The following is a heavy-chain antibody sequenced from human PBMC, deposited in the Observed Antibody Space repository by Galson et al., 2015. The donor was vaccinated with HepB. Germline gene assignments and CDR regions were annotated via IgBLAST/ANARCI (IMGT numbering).Heavy chain of an antibody. CDR1: GFTFDDYA. V-gene: IGHV3-9*01. CDR2: ISWNSGSI. Sequence: SLRLSCAASGFTFDDYAMHWVRQAPGRGLEWVSGISWNSGSIGYADSVKGRFTISRDNAKNSLYLQMNSLRAEDTALYYCAKDIDPEAPSIAVAYLSPDYWGQGTLVTVSS. D-gene: IGHD6-19*01. CDR3: AKDIDPEAPSIAVAYLSPDY. J-gene: IGHJ4*02.